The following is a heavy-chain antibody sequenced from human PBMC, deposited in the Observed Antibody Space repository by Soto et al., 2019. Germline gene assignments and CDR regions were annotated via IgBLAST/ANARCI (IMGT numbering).Heavy chain of an antibody. J-gene: IGHJ4*02. Sequence: GGSLRLSCAASGFTFSSYAMHWVRQAPGKGLEWVAVISYDGSNKYYADSVKGRFTISRDNSKNTLYLQMNSLRAEDTAVYYCARDGTTVTTWDFDYRGQGTLVTVSS. V-gene: IGHV3-30-3*01. CDR1: GFTFSSYA. D-gene: IGHD4-4*01. CDR3: ARDGTTVTTWDFDY. CDR2: ISYDGSNK.